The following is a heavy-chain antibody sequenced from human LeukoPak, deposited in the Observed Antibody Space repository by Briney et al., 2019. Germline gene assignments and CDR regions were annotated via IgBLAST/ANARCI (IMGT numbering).Heavy chain of an antibody. V-gene: IGHV1-2*02. CDR1: GYTFTDEY. CDR3: VRHLTDPTSGDY. J-gene: IGHJ4*02. Sequence: ASVKVSCKASGYTFTDEYIHWVRQAPGHGLECMGWMHPNTGDTVYVQKFQGRVTFTRDTSISTAYMELHRLRSDDTAVYYCVRHLTDPTSGDYWGQGTLVTVSS. CDR2: MHPNTGDT. D-gene: IGHD1-14*01.